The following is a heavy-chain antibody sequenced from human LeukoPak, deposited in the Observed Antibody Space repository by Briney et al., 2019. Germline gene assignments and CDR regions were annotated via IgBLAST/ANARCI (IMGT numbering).Heavy chain of an antibody. CDR2: INPNSGGT. CDR1: GYTLTGYY. CDR3: ARGSQYYYYGMDV. Sequence: ASVKVSCKASGYTLTGYYMHWVRQAPGQGLEWMGRINPNSGGTNYAQKFQSRVTMTRDTSISTAYMELSRLRSDDTAVYYCARGSQYYYYGMDVWGQGTTVTVSS. V-gene: IGHV1-2*06. J-gene: IGHJ6*02.